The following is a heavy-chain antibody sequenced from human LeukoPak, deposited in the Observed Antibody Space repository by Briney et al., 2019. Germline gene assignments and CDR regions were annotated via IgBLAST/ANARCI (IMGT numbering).Heavy chain of an antibody. CDR2: ISAYNGNT. Sequence: GASVKVSCKASGYAFTSYGISWVRQAPGQGLEWMGWISAYNGNTNYAQKLQGRVTMTTDTSTSTAYMELRSLRSDDTAVCYCARVKVDDYVWGSYRFEDYFDYWGQGTLVTVSS. CDR1: GYAFTSYG. CDR3: ARVKVDDYVWGSYRFEDYFDY. D-gene: IGHD3-16*02. J-gene: IGHJ4*02. V-gene: IGHV1-18*01.